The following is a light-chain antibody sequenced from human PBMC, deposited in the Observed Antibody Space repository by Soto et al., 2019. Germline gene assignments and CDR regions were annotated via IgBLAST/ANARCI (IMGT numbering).Light chain of an antibody. CDR2: WAS. J-gene: IGKJ2*01. V-gene: IGKV4-1*01. CDR1: QSVLYTSNNKNY. Sequence: IVMTQSLDSLAVSLGARATINCKSSQSVLYTSNNKNYLAWYQQKPGQPPKLLISWASTRESGFPDRFSGSGSGTDFTLTISSLQAEDVAVYYCQHYYNLPYTFGQGTKLEI. CDR3: QHYYNLPYT.